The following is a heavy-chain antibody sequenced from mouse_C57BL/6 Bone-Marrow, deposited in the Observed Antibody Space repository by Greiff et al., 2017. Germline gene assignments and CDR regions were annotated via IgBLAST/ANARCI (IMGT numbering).Heavy chain of an antibody. CDR1: GFTFSDYG. V-gene: IGHV5-17*01. Sequence: VQLQESGGGLVKPGGSLKLSCAASGFTFSDYGMHWVRQAPEKGLEWVAYISSGSSTIYYADTVKGRFTISRDNAKNTLFLQMTSLRSEDTAMYYCARYYGSKGDYWGQGTSVTVSS. D-gene: IGHD1-1*01. J-gene: IGHJ4*01. CDR3: ARYYGSKGDY. CDR2: ISSGSSTI.